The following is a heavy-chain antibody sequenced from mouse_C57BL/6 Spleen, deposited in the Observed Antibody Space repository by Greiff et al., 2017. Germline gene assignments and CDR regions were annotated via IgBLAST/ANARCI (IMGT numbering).Heavy chain of an antibody. D-gene: IGHD1-1*01. J-gene: IGHJ4*01. CDR2: IDPSDSYT. Sequence: VQLQQPGAELVKPGASVKLSCKASGYTFTSYWMQWVKQRPGQGLEWIGEIDPSDSYTNSNQKFKGKATLPVDTSTSPAYMQLSSLTSEDSAVYYCARSITTVVGDYAMDYWGQGTSVTVSS. V-gene: IGHV1-50*01. CDR3: ARSITTVVGDYAMDY. CDR1: GYTFTSYW.